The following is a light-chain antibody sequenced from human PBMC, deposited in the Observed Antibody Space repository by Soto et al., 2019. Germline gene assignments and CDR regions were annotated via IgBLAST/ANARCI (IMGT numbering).Light chain of an antibody. CDR3: SSKAGRKKV. V-gene: IGLV2-8*01. J-gene: IGLJ2*01. Sequence: QSALTQPPSASGSPGQSVTISCTGTSSDVGGSNYVSWYQQHPGTAPKLMIYEVSNRASGVPDRFSGSKSGNTASLTVSGLQAEDEDDYYCSSKAGRKKVFGGGATLTVL. CDR1: SSDVGGSNY. CDR2: EVS.